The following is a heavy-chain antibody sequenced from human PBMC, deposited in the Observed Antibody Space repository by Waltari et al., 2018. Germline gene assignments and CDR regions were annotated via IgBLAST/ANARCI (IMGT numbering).Heavy chain of an antibody. V-gene: IGHV4-4*02. J-gene: IGHJ4*02. CDR2: VHHSGRT. CDR3: AADRGNGLYFDY. Sequence: QVQLQESGPGLVKPSGTLSLTCAVSGASIHSNYRWSWVRQSPGKGLEGIGQVHHSGRTYSTPSLKSRVTISIDWSKNQFSLNLSSVNDADTAVYYCAADRGNGLYFDYWGQGTLVTVSS. CDR1: GASIHSNYR. D-gene: IGHD2-15*01.